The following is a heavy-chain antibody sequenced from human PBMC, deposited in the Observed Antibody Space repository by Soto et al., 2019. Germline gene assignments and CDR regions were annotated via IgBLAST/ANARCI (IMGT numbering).Heavy chain of an antibody. CDR1: GYILTTYY. D-gene: IGHD1-26*01. CDR3: ARGGRVGSTGDSFDY. V-gene: IGHV1-46*01. Sequence: QVHLVQSGAEVKKPGASVRISCKASGYILTTYYMYWVRQAPGQVFEWMGTINPSVGNTNYAQRSQGRRSMSRDTSRATVYMELSDVRSGDTAVYFCARGGRVGSTGDSFDYWGQGTLVTVSS. CDR2: INPSVGNT. J-gene: IGHJ4*02.